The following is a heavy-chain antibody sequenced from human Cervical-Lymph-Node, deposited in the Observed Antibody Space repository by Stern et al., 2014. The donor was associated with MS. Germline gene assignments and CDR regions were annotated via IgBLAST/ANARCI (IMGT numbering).Heavy chain of an antibody. Sequence: QPVESGAEVKKPGESLKISCKGSGYSFTTYWIGWVRQKPGKGLEWMGIIFPDDTDTTYSTSFQRQVTNTAAKSTAYLTLSNLKASDTAIYYCARQGSTGIDQWGQGTPVTVSS. J-gene: IGHJ4*02. D-gene: IGHD3-10*01. V-gene: IGHV5-51*01. CDR2: IFPDDTDT. CDR1: GYSFTTYW. CDR3: ARQGSTGIDQ.